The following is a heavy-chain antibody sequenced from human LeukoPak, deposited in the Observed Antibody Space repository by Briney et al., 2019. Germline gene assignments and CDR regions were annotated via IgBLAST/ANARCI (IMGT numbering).Heavy chain of an antibody. V-gene: IGHV3-9*02. D-gene: IGHD3-22*01. J-gene: IGHJ3*02. CDR2: ISWNMGSI. CDR1: GFTSDDYA. CDR3: AKVISPYYYDSSGYGSGAFDI. Sequence: PGRSLRLSCAASGFTSDDYATRWVRHAPGKGLGWVSGISWNMGSISYADSVKGRSTISRDNAKNSLYLRMNSLRAEDMALYYCAKVISPYYYDSSGYGSGAFDIWGQGTMVTVSS.